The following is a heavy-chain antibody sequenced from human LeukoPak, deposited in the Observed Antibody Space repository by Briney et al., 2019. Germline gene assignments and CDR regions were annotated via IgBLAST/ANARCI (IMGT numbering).Heavy chain of an antibody. Sequence: GGSLRLSCAASGFSFNDYDMNWVRQAPGRGPEWVSSIRSSSTYIYYADSVKGRFTISRDNAKNSLYLQMNSLRAEDTAVYYCAREYFDSWGQGTRVTVSS. CDR2: IRSSSTYI. J-gene: IGHJ4*02. V-gene: IGHV3-21*01. CDR3: AREYFDS. CDR1: GFSFNDYD.